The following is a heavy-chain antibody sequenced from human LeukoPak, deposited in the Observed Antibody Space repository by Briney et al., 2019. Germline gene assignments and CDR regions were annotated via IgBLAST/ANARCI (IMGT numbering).Heavy chain of an antibody. J-gene: IGHJ4*02. Sequence: ASVKVSCKASGYTLTGYYMHWVRQAPGQGLEWMGWINPNSGGTNYAQKFQGRVTMTRDTSISTAYMELSRLRSDDTAVYYCASLEYSSSSDVTFDYWGQGTLVTVSS. D-gene: IGHD6-6*01. CDR2: INPNSGGT. CDR3: ASLEYSSSSDVTFDY. CDR1: GYTLTGYY. V-gene: IGHV1-2*02.